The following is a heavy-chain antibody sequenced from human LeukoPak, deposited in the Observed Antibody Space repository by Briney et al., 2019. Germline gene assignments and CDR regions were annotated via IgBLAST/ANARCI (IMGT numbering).Heavy chain of an antibody. CDR3: ARGSGGYPGY. CDR2: ISYDGSNT. CDR1: GFTFSSFA. D-gene: IGHD6-19*01. Sequence: GGSLRLSCAASGFTFSSFAIHWVRQAPGKGLEWVAVISYDGSNTYYADSVKGRFTISRDNSKNVLYLQMSGLRAEDTAVYYCARGSGGYPGYWGQGTLVTFSS. V-gene: IGHV3-30*04. J-gene: IGHJ4*02.